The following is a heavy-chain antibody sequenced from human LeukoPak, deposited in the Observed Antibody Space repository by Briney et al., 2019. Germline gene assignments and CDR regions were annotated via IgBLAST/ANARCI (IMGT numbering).Heavy chain of an antibody. Sequence: SVKVSCKASGGTFSSYAISWVRQAPGQGLEWMGGIIPIFGTANYAQKFQGRVTITADESTSTAYMELSSLRSEDTAVYYCARSPAAQGYYYYYMDVWGKGTTVTVSS. V-gene: IGHV1-69*01. D-gene: IGHD6-6*01. J-gene: IGHJ6*03. CDR2: IIPIFGTA. CDR1: GGTFSSYA. CDR3: ARSPAAQGYYYYYMDV.